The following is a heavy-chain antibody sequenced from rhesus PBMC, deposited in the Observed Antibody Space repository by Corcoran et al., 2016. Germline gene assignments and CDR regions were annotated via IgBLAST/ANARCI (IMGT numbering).Heavy chain of an antibody. D-gene: IGHD6-31*01. CDR1: GGSISSSNW. V-gene: IGHV4-93*01. J-gene: IGHJ4*01. Sequence: QVQLQESGPAVVQPSETLSLTCAVSGGSISSSNWRGGVRQSPGTGGAGVGGSGGTYGIDGSTEYNPSLKSRVTISKDTSKNQFSLKLSSVTAADTAVYYCARDLWGQRLVLDYWGQGVLVTVSS. CDR3: ARDLWGQRLVLDY. CDR2: TYGIDGST.